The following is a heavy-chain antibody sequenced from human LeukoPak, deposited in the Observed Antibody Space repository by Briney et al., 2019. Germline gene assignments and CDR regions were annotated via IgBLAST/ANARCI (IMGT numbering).Heavy chain of an antibody. CDR3: ARQETLLSYFDY. CDR2: IYYSGST. CDR1: GGSISAYY. V-gene: IGHV4-59*08. J-gene: IGHJ4*02. Sequence: SETLSLTCTVSGGSISAYYWSWIRQPPGKGLEWIGYIYYSGSTNYNPSLKSRVTISVDTSKNQFSLKLSSVTAADTAVYYCARQETLLSYFDYWGQGTLVTVSS.